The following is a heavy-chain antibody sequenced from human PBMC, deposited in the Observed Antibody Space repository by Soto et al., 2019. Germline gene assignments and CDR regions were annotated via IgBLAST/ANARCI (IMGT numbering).Heavy chain of an antibody. Sequence: PGGSLRLSCAASGFTFSSYGMHWVRQAPGKGPEWVAVISYDGSNKYYADSVKGRFTISRDNSKNTLYLQMNSLRAEDTAVYYCAKEGNRGYWGQGTLVTVSS. V-gene: IGHV3-30*18. CDR1: GFTFSSYG. J-gene: IGHJ4*02. CDR2: ISYDGSNK. CDR3: AKEGNRGY.